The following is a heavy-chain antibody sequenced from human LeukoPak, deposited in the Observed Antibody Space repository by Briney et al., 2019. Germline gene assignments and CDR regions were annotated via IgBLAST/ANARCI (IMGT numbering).Heavy chain of an antibody. Sequence: RGGSLRLASAASGFSFSSYAIRWVRQAAGKVLEWVSAISGSGGSTYYADSMKGRFTISRDNSKNTLYLQMNSLRAEDTAVYYCAKVPYSSTWEGYFDDWGQGTLVTVSS. CDR2: ISGSGGST. CDR3: AKVPYSSTWEGYFDD. D-gene: IGHD6-6*01. J-gene: IGHJ4*01. V-gene: IGHV3-23*01. CDR1: GFSFSSYA.